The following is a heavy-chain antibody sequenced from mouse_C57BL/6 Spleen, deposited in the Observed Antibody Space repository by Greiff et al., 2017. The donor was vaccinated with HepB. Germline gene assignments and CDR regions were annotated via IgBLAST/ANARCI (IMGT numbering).Heavy chain of an antibody. D-gene: IGHD2-3*01. CDR2: IYPGSGST. Sequence: QVQLKQPGAELVKPGASVKMSCKASGYTFTSYWITWVKQRPGQGLEWIGDIYPGSGSTNYNEKFKSKSTLTVDTSSSTAYMQLSSLTSEDSAVYYCSRPLYDGYYVFAYWGQGTLVTVSA. V-gene: IGHV1-55*01. CDR3: SRPLYDGYYVFAY. CDR1: GYTFTSYW. J-gene: IGHJ3*01.